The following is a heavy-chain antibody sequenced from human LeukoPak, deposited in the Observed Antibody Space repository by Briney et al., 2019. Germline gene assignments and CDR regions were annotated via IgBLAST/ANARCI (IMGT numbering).Heavy chain of an antibody. CDR2: IYYSGST. J-gene: IGHJ6*02. CDR1: GGSISSSSYY. V-gene: IGHV4-39*02. Sequence: PSETLSLTCTVSGGSISSSSYYWGWIRQPPGKGLEWIGSIYYSGSTYYNPSLKSRVTISVDTSKNQFSLKLSSVTAADTAVYYCARDHYDVLTGYYNGMDVWGQGTTVTVSS. D-gene: IGHD3-9*01. CDR3: ARDHYDVLTGYYNGMDV.